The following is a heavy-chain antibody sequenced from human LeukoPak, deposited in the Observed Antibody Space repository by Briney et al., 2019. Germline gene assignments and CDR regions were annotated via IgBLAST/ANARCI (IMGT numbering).Heavy chain of an antibody. Sequence: PGGSLRLSCAASGFTFNTYTINWVRQAPGKGLEWVSSISSSSIYIYYADSLKGRFTISRNNAKNSLYLHIDSLRAEDTAVYYCARRYHSDIFRSERTPLYYFDYWGQGTLVTVSS. CDR1: GFTFNTYT. D-gene: IGHD3-22*01. J-gene: IGHJ4*02. V-gene: IGHV3-21*01. CDR2: ISSSSIYI. CDR3: ARRYHSDIFRSERTPLYYFDY.